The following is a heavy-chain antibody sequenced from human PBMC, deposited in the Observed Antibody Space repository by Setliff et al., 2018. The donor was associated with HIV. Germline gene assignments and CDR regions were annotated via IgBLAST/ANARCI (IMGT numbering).Heavy chain of an antibody. CDR3: ARGSYTVRIDY. CDR1: GGSITSGSYY. D-gene: IGHD3-10*01. CDR2: IYSNGRT. Sequence: PSETLSLTCTVSGGSITSGSYYWSWIRQPAGKGLEWIGRIYSNGRTTHNPSLKSRVTISRDTSENQSSLRLSSVTAADTAVYYCARGSYTVRIDYWGQGTRVTSPQ. J-gene: IGHJ4*02. V-gene: IGHV4-61*02.